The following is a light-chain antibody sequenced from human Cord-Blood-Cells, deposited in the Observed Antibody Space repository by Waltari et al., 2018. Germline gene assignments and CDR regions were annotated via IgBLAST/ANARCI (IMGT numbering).Light chain of an antibody. Sequence: DIQMTQSTSSLSAYVGDRVTITYRASQSISSYLNWYQQKPRNSPKLLMYAASILQSGVPASFSGSGSGTDFTLTISSLQPEDFATDYCQQLNSYPLTFGVGTKVEIK. CDR1: QSISSY. CDR3: QQLNSYPLT. J-gene: IGKJ4*01. V-gene: IGKV1-9*01. CDR2: AAS.